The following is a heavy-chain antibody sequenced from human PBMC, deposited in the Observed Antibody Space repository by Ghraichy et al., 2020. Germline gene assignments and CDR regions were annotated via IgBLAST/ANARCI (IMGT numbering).Heavy chain of an antibody. J-gene: IGHJ4*02. D-gene: IGHD3-3*01. CDR2: ISGSGGST. V-gene: IGHV3-23*01. CDR1: GFTFSSYA. Sequence: GDSLNISCAASGFTFSSYAMSWVRQAPGKGLEWVSAISGSGGSTYYADSVKGRFTISRDNSKNTLYLQMNSLRAEDTAVYYCAKAADFWSGYYDYWGQGTLVTVSS. CDR3: AKAADFWSGYYDY.